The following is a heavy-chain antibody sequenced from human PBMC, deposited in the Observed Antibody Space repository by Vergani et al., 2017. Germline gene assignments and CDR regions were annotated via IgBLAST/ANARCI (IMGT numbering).Heavy chain of an antibody. CDR1: GGSISSSSYY. CDR2: IYYSGST. CDR3: SRAYYDFWSGYYNYYYYYMGV. V-gene: IGHV4-39*07. D-gene: IGHD3-3*01. Sequence: QLQLQESGPGLVKPSETLSLTCTVSGGSISSSSYYWGWIRQPPGKGLEWIGSIYYSGSTYYNPSLKSRVTISVDTSKNQFSLKLSSGTAADTAVYYCSRAYYDFWSGYYNYYYYYMGVWGKGTTVTGSS. J-gene: IGHJ6*03.